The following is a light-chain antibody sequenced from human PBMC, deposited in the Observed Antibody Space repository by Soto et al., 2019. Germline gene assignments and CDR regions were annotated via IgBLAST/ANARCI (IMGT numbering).Light chain of an antibody. J-gene: IGKJ2*01. Sequence: EIVLTQSPGTLSLSPGEQATLSCSASQSVSSSYLAWYQQKPGQSPRLLIYGASSTATGIPDRFSGSGSGTDFTLTISRLEPEDFAVYYCEQYGSSPYTFGQGTKLEIK. CDR3: EQYGSSPYT. V-gene: IGKV3-20*01. CDR1: QSVSSSY. CDR2: GAS.